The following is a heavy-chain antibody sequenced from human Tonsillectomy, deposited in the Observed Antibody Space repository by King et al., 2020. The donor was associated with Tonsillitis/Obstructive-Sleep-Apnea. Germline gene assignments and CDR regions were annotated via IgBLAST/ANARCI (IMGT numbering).Heavy chain of an antibody. V-gene: IGHV3-48*02. Sequence: VQLVESGGGLVQPGGSLRLYCAASGFTFSIYGNNLVGQATGKGLEWVSYISRSSDTMYYADSVKGRFTISRDNAKNSLFLQMNSLRDEDTAVYYCARHQGGSYYWYFDLWGRGTLVTVSS. D-gene: IGHD1-26*01. CDR1: GFTFSIYG. CDR3: ARHQGGSYYWYFDL. J-gene: IGHJ2*01. CDR2: ISRSSDTM.